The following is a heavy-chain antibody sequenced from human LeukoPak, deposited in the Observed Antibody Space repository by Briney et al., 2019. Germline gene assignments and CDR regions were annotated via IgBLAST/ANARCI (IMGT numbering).Heavy chain of an antibody. CDR3: ARDPSGSWQRFDY. D-gene: IGHD1-26*01. J-gene: IGHJ4*02. CDR1: GYTFTTYY. CDR2: INPNGGGT. V-gene: IGHV1-46*01. Sequence: ASVKFPCKASGYTFTTYYVHWVRQAPGEGLEWMGVINPNGGGTAYAEKFQGRVTMTRDTSTSTVYMEMISLRSEDTAVFYCARDPSGSWQRFDYWGQGTLVTVPS.